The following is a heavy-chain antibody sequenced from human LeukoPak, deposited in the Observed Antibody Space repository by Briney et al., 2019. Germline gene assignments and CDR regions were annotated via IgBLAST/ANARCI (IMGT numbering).Heavy chain of an antibody. CDR3: ARGSDDSGTFDY. V-gene: IGHV4-59*01. Sequence: SETLSLTCTVSGGSISSYYWSWIRQPPGKGLEWIGYIYYSGSTNYNPSLKSRVTISVDTSKNQFSLKLSSVTAADTAVYYCARGSDDSGTFDYWGQGTLVTVSS. CDR2: IYYSGST. J-gene: IGHJ4*02. CDR1: GGSISSYY. D-gene: IGHD2-21*02.